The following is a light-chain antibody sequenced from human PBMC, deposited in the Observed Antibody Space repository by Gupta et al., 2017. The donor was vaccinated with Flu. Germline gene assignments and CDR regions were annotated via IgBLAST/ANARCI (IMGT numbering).Light chain of an antibody. CDR2: DAS. CDR3: QKRSNWPPFT. J-gene: IGKJ3*01. V-gene: IGKV3-11*01. CDR1: QSINNY. Sequence: EIVLTQSPATLSLFPGERATLSCRASQSINNYLAWYQHKPGQAPRLLIYDASNRATGTPARFSGSGSGKDFTLTISSREPEDFAVYYCQKRSNWPPFTFGQGTKLNI.